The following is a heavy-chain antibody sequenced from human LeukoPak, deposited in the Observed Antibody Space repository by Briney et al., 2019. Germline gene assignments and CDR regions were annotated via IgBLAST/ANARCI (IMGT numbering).Heavy chain of an antibody. CDR2: IYYSGST. D-gene: IGHD3-9*01. CDR3: ARVDILTGYFDAFDI. V-gene: IGHV4-59*01. CDR1: GGSISSYY. J-gene: IGHJ3*02. Sequence: SETLSLTCTVSGGSISSYYWSWIRQPPGKGLEWIGYIYYSGSTNYNPSLKSRGTISVDTSKNQFSLKLSSVTAADTAVYYCARVDILTGYFDAFDIWGQGTMVTVSS.